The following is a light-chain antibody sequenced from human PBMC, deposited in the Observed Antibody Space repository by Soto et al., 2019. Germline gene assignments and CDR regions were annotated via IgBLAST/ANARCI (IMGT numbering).Light chain of an antibody. V-gene: IGKV1-5*03. J-gene: IGKJ1*01. Sequence: DIQMTQSQSILSASVGDRVTITCRASQSISAWVAWYQQKPGKAPKLLIYQASSLEGGVPSRFSGSGSGTEFTLRSSRLHPADRKNYYCQQYHSSPWTFGKGTKVEI. CDR1: QSISAW. CDR3: QQYHSSPWT. CDR2: QAS.